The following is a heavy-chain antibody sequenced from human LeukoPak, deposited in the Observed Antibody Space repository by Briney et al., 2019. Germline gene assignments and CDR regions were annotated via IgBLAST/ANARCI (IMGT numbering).Heavy chain of an antibody. CDR3: AEGWFDY. D-gene: IGHD6-19*01. J-gene: IGHJ4*02. CDR1: GFTLSSSE. Sequence: TGGSLRLSCAVSGFTLSSSEMNWVRLAPGKGLEWVSYISSSGSAIYYADSVKGRFAISRDNAKNSLFLEMSSLRAEDTGVYYCAEGWFDYWGQGTQVTVSS. CDR2: ISSSGSAI. V-gene: IGHV3-48*03.